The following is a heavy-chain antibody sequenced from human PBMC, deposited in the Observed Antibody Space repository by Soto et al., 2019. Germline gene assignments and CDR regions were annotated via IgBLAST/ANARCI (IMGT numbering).Heavy chain of an antibody. V-gene: IGHV3-49*04. CDR1: VFTFGDYA. CDR2: IRSKAYGGTT. D-gene: IGHD3-22*01. J-gene: IGHJ3*02. CDR3: LRSYDDSSGPDAFDI. Sequence: PWWSLRLSCTASVFTFGDYAMSWVRQAPGKGLEWVGFIRSKAYGGTTEYAASVKGRFTISRDDSKSIAYLQMNSLETEDTDVYYCLRSYDDSSGPDAFDIWGQGTMVTVSS.